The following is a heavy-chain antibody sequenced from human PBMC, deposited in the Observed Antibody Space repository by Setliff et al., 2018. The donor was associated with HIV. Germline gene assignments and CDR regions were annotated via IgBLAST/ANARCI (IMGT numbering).Heavy chain of an antibody. CDR3: ARGAYRFDSWGQGNWFDP. CDR1: GGSFTAYY. D-gene: IGHD7-27*01. CDR2: IHHGGST. V-gene: IGHV4-34*01. J-gene: IGHJ5*02. Sequence: SETLSLTCAVYGGSFTAYYWTWIRQPPGKGLEWIGEIHHGGSTNYMPSLKNRVTISVDTSKNQFSLTLRSLTAADTAVYYCARGAYRFDSWGQGNWFDPWGQGTLVTVSS.